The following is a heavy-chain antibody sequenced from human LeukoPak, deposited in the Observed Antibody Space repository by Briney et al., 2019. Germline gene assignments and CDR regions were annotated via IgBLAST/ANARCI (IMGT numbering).Heavy chain of an antibody. V-gene: IGHV3-23*01. CDR3: AKGYSSSWYSVNDH. J-gene: IGHJ4*02. D-gene: IGHD6-13*01. Sequence: GGSLRLSRALSVFIISIYAMSWVPHAPGKGLERVSGICGGGGDNTYYAASVKARYTISRDHSKNTLHLQMTSLRAEDTAVYYCAKGYSSSWYSVNDHWGEGTLVTVS. CDR1: VFIISIYA. CDR2: ICGGGGDNT.